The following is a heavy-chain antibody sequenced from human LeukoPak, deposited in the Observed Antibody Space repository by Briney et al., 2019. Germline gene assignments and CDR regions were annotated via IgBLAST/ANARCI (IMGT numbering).Heavy chain of an antibody. D-gene: IGHD3-10*01. CDR1: GYTFTSYD. CDR3: ARRGVPVYYYYYMDV. Sequence: APVKVSCKASGYTFTSYDINWVRQATGQGLEWMGWMNPNSGNTGYAQKFRGRVTITRNTSISTAYMELSSLRSEDTAVYYCARRGVPVYYYYYMDVWGKGTTVTVSS. CDR2: MNPNSGNT. J-gene: IGHJ6*03. V-gene: IGHV1-8*03.